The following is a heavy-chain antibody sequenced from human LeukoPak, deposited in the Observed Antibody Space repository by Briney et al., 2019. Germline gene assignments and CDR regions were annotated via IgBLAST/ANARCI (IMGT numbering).Heavy chain of an antibody. CDR3: ARAKTYSGSYNDAFDI. D-gene: IGHD1-26*01. Sequence: PGGSLRLSCAASGFTFSSYSMNWVRQAPGKGLEWVSSISSSSSYIYYADSVKGRFTISRDNAENSLYLQMNSLRAEDTAVYYCARAKTYSGSYNDAFDIWGQGTMVTVSS. J-gene: IGHJ3*02. V-gene: IGHV3-21*01. CDR2: ISSSSSYI. CDR1: GFTFSSYS.